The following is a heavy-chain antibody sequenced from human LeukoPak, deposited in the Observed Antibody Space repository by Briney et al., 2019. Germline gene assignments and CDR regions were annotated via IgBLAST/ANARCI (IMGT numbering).Heavy chain of an antibody. V-gene: IGHV4-30-2*01. J-gene: IGHJ6*02. Sequence: SETLSLTCAVSGGSISSGGYSWSWIRQPPGKGLEWIGYIYHSGSTYYNPSLKSRVTISVDRSKNQFSLKLSSVTAADTAVYYCAGQGSDYYYGMDVWGQGTTVTVSS. CDR2: IYHSGST. CDR3: AGQGSDYYYGMDV. CDR1: GGSISSGGYS. D-gene: IGHD1-26*01.